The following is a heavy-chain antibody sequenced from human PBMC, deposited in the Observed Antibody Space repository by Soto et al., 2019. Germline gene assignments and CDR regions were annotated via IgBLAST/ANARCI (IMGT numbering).Heavy chain of an antibody. Sequence: QVQLVQSGAEVKKPGASVKVSCKASGYTFTSYAMHWVRQAPGQRLEWMGWIIPIFGTANYAQKFQGRVTITADESTSTAYMELSSLRSEDTAVYYCARESGGWFDYWGQGTLVTVSS. CDR3: ARESGGWFDY. J-gene: IGHJ4*02. D-gene: IGHD1-26*01. V-gene: IGHV1-69*13. CDR1: GYTFTSYA. CDR2: IIPIFGTA.